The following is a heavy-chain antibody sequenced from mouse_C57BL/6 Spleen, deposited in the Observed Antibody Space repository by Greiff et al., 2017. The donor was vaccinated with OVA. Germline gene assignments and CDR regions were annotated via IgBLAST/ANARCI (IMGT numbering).Heavy chain of an antibody. CDR3: ALGDYDGGFAY. D-gene: IGHD2-4*01. CDR1: GYTFTSYW. V-gene: IGHV1-52*01. Sequence: QVQLQQPGAELVRPGSSVKLSCKASGYTFTSYWMHWVKQRHIQGLEWIGNIDPSDSETHYNQKFKDEATLTVDKSSSTAYMQLSSLTSEDSAVYYCALGDYDGGFAYWGQGTLVTVSA. J-gene: IGHJ3*01. CDR2: IDPSDSET.